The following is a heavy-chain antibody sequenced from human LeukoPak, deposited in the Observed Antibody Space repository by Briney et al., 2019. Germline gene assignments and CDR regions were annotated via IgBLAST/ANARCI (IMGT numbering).Heavy chain of an antibody. Sequence: GGSLRLSCAASGFTFSSYGMHWVRQAPGKGLEWVAVISYDGSNKYYADSVKGRFTISRDNSKNTLYLQMNSLRAEDTAVYYCAKNLQRYFDWLSGDFDYWGQGTLVTVSS. J-gene: IGHJ4*02. D-gene: IGHD3-9*01. CDR1: GFTFSSYG. CDR3: AKNLQRYFDWLSGDFDY. CDR2: ISYDGSNK. V-gene: IGHV3-30*18.